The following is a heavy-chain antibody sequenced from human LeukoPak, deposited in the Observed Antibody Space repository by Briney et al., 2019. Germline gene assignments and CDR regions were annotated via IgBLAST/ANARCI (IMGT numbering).Heavy chain of an antibody. CDR2: VYYSGST. CDR3: ARRGSCGGDCFDY. J-gene: IGHJ4*02. Sequence: SETLFLTCTVSGGSISSSSYYWGWIRQPPGKGLEWIGSVYYSGSTYYNPSLKSRVTISVDTSKNLFSLKLRCVTAADTAVYYCARRGSCGGDCFDYWGQGTLVTVSS. D-gene: IGHD2-21*01. V-gene: IGHV4-39*01. CDR1: GGSISSSSYY.